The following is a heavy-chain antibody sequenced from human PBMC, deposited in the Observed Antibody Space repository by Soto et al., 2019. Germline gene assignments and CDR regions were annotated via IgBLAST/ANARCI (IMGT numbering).Heavy chain of an antibody. J-gene: IGHJ5*02. V-gene: IGHV1-3*01. CDR2: INAGNGNT. Sequence: QVQLVQSGAEVKKPGASVKVSCKASGYTFTSYAMHWVRQAPGQRLEWMGWINAGNGNTKYSQKFQGRVTITRDTSASTAYMELSSLRSADTAVYDCARGVAGPLHWFDPWGQGTLVTVSS. D-gene: IGHD6-19*01. CDR3: ARGVAGPLHWFDP. CDR1: GYTFTSYA.